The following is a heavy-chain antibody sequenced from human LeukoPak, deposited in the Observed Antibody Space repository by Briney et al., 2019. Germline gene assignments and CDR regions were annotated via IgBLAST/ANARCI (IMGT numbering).Heavy chain of an antibody. V-gene: IGHV4-59*01. J-gene: IGHJ5*02. D-gene: IGHD2-21*01. Sequence: SETLSLTCSVSGDSISTYYWNWIRQSPGKGLVWIGYVSDSGNTNYNPSFKSRLSMSVDTSKRQFSLKLTSVTAADTAVYYCAGIVVIRGADFLNWLDPWGHGTLVTVSS. CDR1: GDSISTYY. CDR2: VSDSGNT. CDR3: AGIVVIRGADFLNWLDP.